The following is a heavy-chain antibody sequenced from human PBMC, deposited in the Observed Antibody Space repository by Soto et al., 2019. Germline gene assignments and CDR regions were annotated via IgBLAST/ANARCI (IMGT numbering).Heavy chain of an antibody. V-gene: IGHV4-34*01. J-gene: IGHJ6*02. CDR3: ARGRRNSSGSYSSGWYYYYYGMDV. D-gene: IGHD6-19*01. Sequence: PSETLSLTCAVYGGSFSGYYWSWIRQPPGKGLEWIGEINHSGSTNYNPSLKSRVTISVDTSKNQFSLKLSSVTAADTAVYYCARGRRNSSGSYSSGWYYYYYGMDVWGQGTTVTVSS. CDR2: INHSGST. CDR1: GGSFSGYY.